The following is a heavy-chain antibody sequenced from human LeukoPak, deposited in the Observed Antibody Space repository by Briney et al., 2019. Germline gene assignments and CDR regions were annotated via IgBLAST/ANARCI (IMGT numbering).Heavy chain of an antibody. V-gene: IGHV3-21*01. CDR2: ISSSSSYI. CDR3: ARDLFYCNNGVCQVYYYYGMDV. CDR1: GFTFSSYS. D-gene: IGHD2-8*01. Sequence: GGSLRPSCAASGFTFSSYSMNWVRQAPGKGLEWVSSISSSSSYIYYADSVKGRFTISRDNAKNSLYLQMNSLRAEDTAVYYCARDLFYCNNGVCQVYYYYGMDVWGQGTTVTVSS. J-gene: IGHJ6*02.